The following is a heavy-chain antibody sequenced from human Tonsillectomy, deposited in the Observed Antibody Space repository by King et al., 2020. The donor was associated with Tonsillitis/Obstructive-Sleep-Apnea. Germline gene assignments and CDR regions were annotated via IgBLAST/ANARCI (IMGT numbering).Heavy chain of an antibody. J-gene: IGHJ4*02. CDR1: GFSLSTSGMC. D-gene: IGHD2-15*01. Sequence: ESGPALVKPTQTLTLTCTFSGFSLSTSGMCVSWIRQPPGKALEWLARIDWDVDKYYSTSLKTRLTISKDTSKNQVVLTMTNMDPVDTATYYCARIRPSRYCSGGSCYHEYYFDYWGQGTLVTVSS. V-gene: IGHV2-70*11. CDR3: ARIRPSRYCSGGSCYHEYYFDY. CDR2: IDWDVDK.